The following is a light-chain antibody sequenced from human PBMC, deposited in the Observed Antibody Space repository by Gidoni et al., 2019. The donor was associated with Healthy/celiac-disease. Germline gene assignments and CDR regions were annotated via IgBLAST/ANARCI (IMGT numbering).Light chain of an antibody. CDR2: DAS. CDR3: QQRSNWPPVLT. Sequence: IVLPQSPATLSLSPGERATLSCRASQSVSSYLAWYQQKPGQAPRLLIYDASNRATGIPARFSGSGSGTDFTLTISSLEPEDFAVYYCQQRSNWPPVLTFGGGTKVEIK. CDR1: QSVSSY. J-gene: IGKJ4*01. V-gene: IGKV3-11*01.